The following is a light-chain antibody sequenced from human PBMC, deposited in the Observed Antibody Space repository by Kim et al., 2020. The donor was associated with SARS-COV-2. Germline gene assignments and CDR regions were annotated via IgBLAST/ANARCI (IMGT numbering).Light chain of an antibody. J-gene: IGLJ3*02. CDR1: LLRSYY. CDR2: GKN. V-gene: IGLV3-19*01. CDR3: NSRDSSGDYLDSV. Sequence: HTFKITCPGSLLRSYYASWYQQKPGPAPLLVIYGKNNRPSGIPDRFSASSSGNTASLTITGAQAEDEADYYCNSRDSSGDYLDSVFGGGTKLTVL.